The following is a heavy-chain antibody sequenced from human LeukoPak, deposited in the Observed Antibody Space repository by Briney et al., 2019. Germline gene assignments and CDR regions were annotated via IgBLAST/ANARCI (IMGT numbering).Heavy chain of an antibody. CDR3: TRGVPASSTYYYDY. CDR1: GFSVTYYH. Sequence: GGSLRLSCAASGFSVTYYHMTWVRQAPGKGLEWVSVIYSGDYTYYADSVKGRFTISRDNSKNTLYLQMNGLRVEDTAVYYCTRGVPASSTYYYDYWGQGTLVTVSS. D-gene: IGHD6-13*01. J-gene: IGHJ4*02. CDR2: IYSGDYT. V-gene: IGHV3-53*01.